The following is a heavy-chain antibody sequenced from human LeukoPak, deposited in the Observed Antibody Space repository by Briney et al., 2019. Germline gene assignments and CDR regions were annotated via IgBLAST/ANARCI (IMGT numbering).Heavy chain of an antibody. CDR1: GFTFSSYA. D-gene: IGHD4-17*01. Sequence: GGSLRLSCAASGFTFSSYAMDWVRQAPGKGLEWVAVISHDESRQDYADPVKGRFTISRDNAKNSLYLQMNSLRAEDTAVYYCASPGDYNYYYYYGMDVWGQGTTVTVSS. CDR3: ASPGDYNYYYYYGMDV. CDR2: ISHDESRQ. J-gene: IGHJ6*02. V-gene: IGHV3-30-3*01.